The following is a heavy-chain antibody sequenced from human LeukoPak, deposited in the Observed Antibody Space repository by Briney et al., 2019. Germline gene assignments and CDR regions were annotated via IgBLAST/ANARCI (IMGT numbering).Heavy chain of an antibody. CDR2: IYYSGST. CDR1: GYSISSSNW. V-gene: IGHV4-28*01. J-gene: IGHJ4*02. Sequence: SETLSLTCAVSGYSISSSNWWGWIRQPPGKGLEWIGYIYYSGSTYYNPSLKSRVTISVDTSKNQFSLKLSSVTAADTAVYYCAHYDSTYYFDYWGQGTLVTVSS. D-gene: IGHD3-22*01. CDR3: AHYDSTYYFDY.